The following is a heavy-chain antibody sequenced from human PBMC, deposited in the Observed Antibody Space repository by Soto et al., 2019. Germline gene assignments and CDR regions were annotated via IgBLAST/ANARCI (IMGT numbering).Heavy chain of an antibody. V-gene: IGHV4-59*08. Sequence: SETLSLTCTVSGGSIISYYWSWIRQPPGKGLEWIGYIYYSGSTNYNPSLKSRVTISVDTSKNQFSLKLSSVTAADTAVYYCASRWGTNFDYWRQGTLVNVSS. CDR2: IYYSGST. CDR1: GGSIISYY. J-gene: IGHJ4*02. D-gene: IGHD3-16*01. CDR3: ASRWGTNFDY.